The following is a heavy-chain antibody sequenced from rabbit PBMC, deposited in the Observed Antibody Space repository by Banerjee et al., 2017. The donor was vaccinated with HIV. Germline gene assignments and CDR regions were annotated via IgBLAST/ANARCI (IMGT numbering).Heavy chain of an antibody. Sequence: QEQLEESGGDLVKPEGSLKLTCTASGFSFSNKYVMCWVRQAPGKGLEWIACINSSSGTAVYASWAKGLFSITKTSSTTVTLQMTSLAAAEAASYFCAIYLACVIGWNFGLWGPGTLVTVS. D-gene: IGHD1-1*01. V-gene: IGHV1S45*01. J-gene: IGHJ4*01. CDR2: INSSSGTA. CDR3: AIYLACVIGWNFGL. CDR1: GFSFSNKYV.